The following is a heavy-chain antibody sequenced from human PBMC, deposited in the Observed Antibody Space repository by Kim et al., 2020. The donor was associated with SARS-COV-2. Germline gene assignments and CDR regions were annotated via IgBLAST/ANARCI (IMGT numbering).Heavy chain of an antibody. J-gene: IGHJ4*02. Sequence: NYAQKLQGRVTMTTDTSTSTAYMELRSLRSDDTAVYYCAIGRDGPYYFDYWGQGTLVTVSS. V-gene: IGHV1-18*01. CDR3: AIGRDGPYYFDY.